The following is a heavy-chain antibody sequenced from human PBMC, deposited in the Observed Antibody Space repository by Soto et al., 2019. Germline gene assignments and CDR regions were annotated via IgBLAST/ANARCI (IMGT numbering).Heavy chain of an antibody. CDR3: ARAPVITMIVVVSGMDV. CDR1: GYTFTSYG. D-gene: IGHD3-22*01. V-gene: IGHV1-18*01. J-gene: IGHJ6*02. CDR2: ISAYNGNT. Sequence: ASVKVSCKASGYTFTSYGISWVRQAPGQGLEWMGWISAYNGNTNYAQKLQGRVTMTTDTSTSTAYMELRSLGSDDTAVYYCARAPVITMIVVVSGMDVWGQGTTVTVSS.